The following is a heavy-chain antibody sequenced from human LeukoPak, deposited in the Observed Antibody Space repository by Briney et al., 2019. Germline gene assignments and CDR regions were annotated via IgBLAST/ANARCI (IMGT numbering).Heavy chain of an antibody. Sequence: PGGSLRLSCAASGFTFSSYAMSWVRQAPGKGLEWVSAISGSGGSTYYADSVKGRFTSSRDNSKNTLYLQMNSLRAEDTAVYYCAKDRGVAAAGNAFDIWGQGTWSPSLQ. J-gene: IGHJ3*02. V-gene: IGHV3-23*01. D-gene: IGHD6-13*01. CDR3: AKDRGVAAAGNAFDI. CDR1: GFTFSSYA. CDR2: ISGSGGST.